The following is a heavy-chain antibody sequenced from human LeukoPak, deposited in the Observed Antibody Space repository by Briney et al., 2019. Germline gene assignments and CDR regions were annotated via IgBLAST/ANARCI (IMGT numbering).Heavy chain of an antibody. CDR1: GGSISSYY. Sequence: SETLSLTCTVSGGSISSYYWSWIRQPAGKGLEWIGRIYTSGSTNYNPSLKSRVTMSADTSKNQFSLKLSSVTAADTAVYYCARVGLQGDYYYYMDVWGKGTTVTVSS. CDR2: IYTSGST. V-gene: IGHV4-4*07. J-gene: IGHJ6*03. D-gene: IGHD5-24*01. CDR3: ARVGLQGDYYYYMDV.